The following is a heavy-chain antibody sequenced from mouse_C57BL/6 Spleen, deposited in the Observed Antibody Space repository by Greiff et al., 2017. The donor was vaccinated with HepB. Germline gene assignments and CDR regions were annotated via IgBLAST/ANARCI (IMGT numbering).Heavy chain of an antibody. CDR1: GYTFTSYW. CDR3: ARESNPRYFDV. CDR2: IDPSDSET. D-gene: IGHD2-5*01. V-gene: IGHV1-52*01. J-gene: IGHJ1*03. Sequence: QVQLQQPGAELVRPGSSVKLSCKASGYTFTSYWMHWVKQRPIQGLEWIGNIDPSDSETHYNQKFKDKATLTVDKSSSTAYMQLSSLTSEDSAVYYCARESNPRYFDVWGTGTTVTVSS.